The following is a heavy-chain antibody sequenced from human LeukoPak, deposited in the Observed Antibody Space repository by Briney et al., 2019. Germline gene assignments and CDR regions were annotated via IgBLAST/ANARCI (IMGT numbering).Heavy chain of an antibody. Sequence: SETLSLTCTVSSGSISSYYWNWIRQPPGKGLEWIGSVYYSGSTYYNPSLKSRVTISVDTSKNQFSLKLSSVTAADTAVYYCARVSGYSSGWYGYWGQGTLVTVSS. CDR2: VYYSGST. CDR3: ARVSGYSSGWYGY. V-gene: IGHV4-59*04. D-gene: IGHD6-19*01. CDR1: SGSISSYY. J-gene: IGHJ4*02.